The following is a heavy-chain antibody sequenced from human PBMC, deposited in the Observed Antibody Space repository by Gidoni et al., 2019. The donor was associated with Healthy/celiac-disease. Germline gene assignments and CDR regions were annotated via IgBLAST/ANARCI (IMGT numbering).Heavy chain of an antibody. CDR3: ARGRISFSGRVYYFAY. V-gene: IGHV4-34*01. Sequence: QVQLQQWGAGLLKPSETLSLTCAVYGGSFSGYYWSWIRQPTGKGLELIGEINHSGSTNYNPSLKSRVTISVDTPKNQFSLKLSSVTAADTAVYYCARGRISFSGRVYYFAYWGQGTLVTVSS. CDR1: GGSFSGYY. D-gene: IGHD6-19*01. J-gene: IGHJ4*02. CDR2: INHSGST.